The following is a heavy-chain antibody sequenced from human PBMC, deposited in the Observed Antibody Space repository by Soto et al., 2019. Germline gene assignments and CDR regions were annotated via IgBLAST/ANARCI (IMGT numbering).Heavy chain of an antibody. D-gene: IGHD4-17*01. CDR3: ASLGDGEWANDYCYYGMDV. V-gene: IGHV3-23*01. CDR1: GFTFSGYA. J-gene: IGHJ6*02. CDR2: VTANGGST. Sequence: PGGSLRLSCAATGFTFSGYAMTWVRQAPGKGLEWVSAVTANGGSTYSADSVKGRFTISRDNSKNTLFLQMNSLSAEDTAVYSCASLGDGEWANDYCYYGMDVWGQGTTVTVSS.